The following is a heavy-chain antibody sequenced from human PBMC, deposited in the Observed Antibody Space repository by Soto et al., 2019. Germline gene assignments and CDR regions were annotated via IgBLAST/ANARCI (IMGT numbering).Heavy chain of an antibody. CDR3: AKDRGDILTGSNWFDP. CDR2: ISGSGGST. Sequence: PGGSLRLSCAASGFTFSSYAMSWVRQAPGKGLEWVSAISGSGGSTYYADSVKGRFTISRVNSKNTLYLQMNSLRAEDTAVYYCAKDRGDILTGSNWFDPWGQGTLVTVSS. D-gene: IGHD3-9*01. V-gene: IGHV3-23*01. CDR1: GFTFSSYA. J-gene: IGHJ5*02.